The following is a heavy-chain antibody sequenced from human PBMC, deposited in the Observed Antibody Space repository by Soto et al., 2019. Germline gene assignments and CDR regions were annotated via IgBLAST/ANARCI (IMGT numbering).Heavy chain of an antibody. Sequence: QVQLVQSGAEVKKPGSSVKVSCKASGGTFSSYAISWVRQAPGQGLEWMGGIIPIFGTANYAQKFQGRVTITADESTSTADMELSSVRSEDTAVYYCARAAYCGGDCSSAFEIWGQGTMVTVSS. CDR3: ARAAYCGGDCSSAFEI. J-gene: IGHJ3*02. D-gene: IGHD2-21*02. CDR2: IIPIFGTA. V-gene: IGHV1-69*01. CDR1: GGTFSSYA.